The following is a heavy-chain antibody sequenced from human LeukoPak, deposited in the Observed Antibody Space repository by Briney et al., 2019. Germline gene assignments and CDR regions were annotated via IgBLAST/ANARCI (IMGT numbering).Heavy chain of an antibody. CDR1: GFTFSNYA. CDR2: IRSTGGTT. V-gene: IGHV3-23*01. CDR3: ARVPPSAHQLFSSDY. D-gene: IGHD2-2*01. Sequence: GGSLRLSCGASGFTFSNYAMSWVRQAPGKGLESVSDIRSTGGTTAYADSVKGRFTISRDNSRNTLYLQMNSLRAEDTAVYYCARVPPSAHQLFSSDYWGQGTQVTVSS. J-gene: IGHJ4*02.